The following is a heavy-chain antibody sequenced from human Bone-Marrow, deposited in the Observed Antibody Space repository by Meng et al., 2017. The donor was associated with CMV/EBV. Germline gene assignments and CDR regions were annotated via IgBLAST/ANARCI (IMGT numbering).Heavy chain of an antibody. CDR3: ARGGTRWFKLFYFDF. V-gene: IGHV3-30-3*01. CDR2: ISFDGSNE. CDR1: GFIFSSYS. J-gene: IGHJ4*02. D-gene: IGHD3-10*01. Sequence: GESLKISCAASGFIFSSYSMHWVRQAPGKGLEWVAVISFDGSNEYYTESVKGRFTVSRDSSKNTLYLQMNSLRPEDTAVYYCARGGTRWFKLFYFDFWGQGTLVTVSS.